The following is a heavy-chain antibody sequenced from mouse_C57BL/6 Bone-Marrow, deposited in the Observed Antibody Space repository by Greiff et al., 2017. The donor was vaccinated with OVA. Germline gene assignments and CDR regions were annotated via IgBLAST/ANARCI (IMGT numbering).Heavy chain of an antibody. V-gene: IGHV1-64*01. CDR3: ARGRLRRKGGYAMDY. CDR1: GYTFTSYW. CDR2: IHPNSGST. Sequence: QVQLQQPGAELVKPGASVKLSCKASGYTFTSYWMHWVKQRPGQGLEWIGMIHPNSGSTNYNEKFKSKATLTVDKSSSTAYMQLSSLTSEDSAVYYGARGRLRRKGGYAMDYWGQGTSVTVSS. J-gene: IGHJ4*01. D-gene: IGHD2-4*01.